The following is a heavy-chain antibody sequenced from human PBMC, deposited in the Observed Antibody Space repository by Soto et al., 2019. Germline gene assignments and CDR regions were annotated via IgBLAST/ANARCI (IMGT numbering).Heavy chain of an antibody. CDR2: INHSGST. CDR1: GGSFSGYY. J-gene: IGHJ4*02. V-gene: IGHV4-34*01. Sequence: SXTPSLTRAVYGGSFSGYYWSWIRQPPGKGLEWIGEINHSGSTNYNPSLKSRVTISVDTSKNQFSLKLSSVTAADTAVYYCARELEPTRLDYWGQGTLVTVSS. D-gene: IGHD1-1*01. CDR3: ARELEPTRLDY.